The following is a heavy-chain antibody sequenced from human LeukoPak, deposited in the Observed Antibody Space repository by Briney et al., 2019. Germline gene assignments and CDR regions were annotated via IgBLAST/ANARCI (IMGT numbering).Heavy chain of an antibody. Sequence: ASVKVSCKASGYTFTGYYMHWVRQAPGQGLEWMGWINPNSGGTNYAQKFQGRVTMTRDTSISTAYMELSRLRSDDTAVYYCARGDDYYDSSGPDYWGQGTLVTVSS. CDR2: INPNSGGT. V-gene: IGHV1-2*02. CDR3: ARGDDYYDSSGPDY. J-gene: IGHJ4*02. D-gene: IGHD3-22*01. CDR1: GYTFTGYY.